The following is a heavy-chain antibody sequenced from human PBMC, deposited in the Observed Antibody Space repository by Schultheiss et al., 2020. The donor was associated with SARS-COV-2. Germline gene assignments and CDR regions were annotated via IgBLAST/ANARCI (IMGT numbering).Heavy chain of an antibody. CDR3: ARVNWGPEGAFDI. CDR2: INPNSGGT. J-gene: IGHJ3*02. V-gene: IGHV1-2*06. Sequence: ASVKVSCKASGYTFTSYYMHWVRQAPGQGLEWMGRINPNSGGTNYAQKFQGRVTMTRDTSISTAYMELSRLRSEDTAVYYCARVNWGPEGAFDIWGQGTMGTVSS. D-gene: IGHD7-27*01. CDR1: GYTFTSYY.